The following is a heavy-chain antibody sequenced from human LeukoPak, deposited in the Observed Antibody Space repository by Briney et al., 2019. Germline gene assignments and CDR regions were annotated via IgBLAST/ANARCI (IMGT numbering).Heavy chain of an antibody. J-gene: IGHJ3*02. V-gene: IGHV4-39*01. CDR3: ARRSYYVPFDI. CDR2: IYYSGST. D-gene: IGHD1-26*01. CDR1: GGSISSSSYY. Sequence: PSETLSLTCTVSGGSISSSSYYWGWIRQPPGKGLEWIGGIYYSGSTYYNPSLKSRVTISVDTSKNQFSLNLSSVTAADTAVYYCARRSYYVPFDIWGQGTMVTVSS.